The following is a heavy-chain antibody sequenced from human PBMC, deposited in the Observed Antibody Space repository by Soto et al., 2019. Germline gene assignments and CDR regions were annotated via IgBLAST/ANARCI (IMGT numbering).Heavy chain of an antibody. Sequence: GGSLRLSCTASGFTFGDYAMSWFRQAPGKGLEWVGFIRSKAYGGATEYAASVKGRFTISRDDSKSIAYLQMNSLKTEDTAVYYCTRVAMVMSYYYGMDVWGQGTTVTVSS. D-gene: IGHD5-18*01. V-gene: IGHV3-49*03. J-gene: IGHJ6*02. CDR2: IRSKAYGGAT. CDR3: TRVAMVMSYYYGMDV. CDR1: GFTFGDYA.